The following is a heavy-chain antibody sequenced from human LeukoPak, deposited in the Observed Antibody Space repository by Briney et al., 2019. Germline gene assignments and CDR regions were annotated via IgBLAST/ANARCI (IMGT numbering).Heavy chain of an antibody. CDR2: IIPIFGTA. CDR1: AGPFCSYA. Sequence: SVKVSSKAAAGPFCSYAIIWVRQAPGQGLEWMGGIIPIFGTANYAQKFQGRVTMTEDTSTDTAYMELSSLRSEDTAVYYCATDLYSIYFDYWGQGTLVTVS. V-gene: IGHV1-69*06. J-gene: IGHJ4*02. CDR3: ATDLYSIYFDY. D-gene: IGHD2-15*01.